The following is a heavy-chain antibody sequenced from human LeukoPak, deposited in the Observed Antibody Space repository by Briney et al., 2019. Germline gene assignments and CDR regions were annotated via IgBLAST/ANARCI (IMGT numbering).Heavy chain of an antibody. V-gene: IGHV3-23*01. J-gene: IGHJ5*02. Sequence: GGSPRLSCAASGFTFSSYAMSWVRQASGKGLEWVSAISGSGGSTYYADSVKGRFTISRDNSKNTLYLQMNSLRAEDTAVYYCAKSTLWFGELFDPWGQGTLVTVSS. CDR2: ISGSGGST. CDR3: AKSTLWFGELFDP. CDR1: GFTFSSYA. D-gene: IGHD3-10*01.